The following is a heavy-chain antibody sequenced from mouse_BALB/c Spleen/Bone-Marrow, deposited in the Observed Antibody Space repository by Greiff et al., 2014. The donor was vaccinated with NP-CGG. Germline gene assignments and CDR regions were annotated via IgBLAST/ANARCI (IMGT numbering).Heavy chain of an antibody. J-gene: IGHJ3*01. D-gene: IGHD1-1*01. CDR3: ARDYDGSSYRFAY. V-gene: IGHV1-18*01. Sequence: EVQLQQSGPELVKPGASMKISCKASGYSFTGYTMNRVKQSHGKSLEWIGLINPYNGGTSYNQKFKGKATLTVDKSSSTAYMELLSLTSEDSAVYYRARDYDGSSYRFAYWGQGTLVTVSA. CDR2: INPYNGGT. CDR1: GYSFTGYT.